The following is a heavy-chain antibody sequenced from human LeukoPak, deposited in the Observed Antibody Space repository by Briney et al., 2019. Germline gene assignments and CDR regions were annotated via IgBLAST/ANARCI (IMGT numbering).Heavy chain of an antibody. CDR3: ARGHYYDSSGYYYVSAFDI. CDR1: GYTFTSYD. Sequence: ASVKVSCKASGYTFTSYDINWVRQATGQGLEWMGWMNPNSGNTGYAQKFQGRVTMTRNTSISTAYMELSSLRSGDTAVYYCARGHYYDSSGYYYVSAFDIWGQGTMVTVSS. CDR2: MNPNSGNT. D-gene: IGHD3-22*01. V-gene: IGHV1-8*01. J-gene: IGHJ3*02.